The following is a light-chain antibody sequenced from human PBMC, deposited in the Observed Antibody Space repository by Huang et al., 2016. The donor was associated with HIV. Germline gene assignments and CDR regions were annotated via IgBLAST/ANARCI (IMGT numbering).Light chain of an antibody. CDR2: DAS. Sequence: TQSPVTLSVSPGERATLSCRARQGVANKLAWYQLRPGQAPRLLIFDASYRATDIPARFRGGGSDIEFTLTISDVQSEDSAVYYCQQYNRWPRTFGQGTKVEIK. J-gene: IGKJ2*01. CDR3: QQYNRWPRT. CDR1: QGVANK. V-gene: IGKV3-15*01.